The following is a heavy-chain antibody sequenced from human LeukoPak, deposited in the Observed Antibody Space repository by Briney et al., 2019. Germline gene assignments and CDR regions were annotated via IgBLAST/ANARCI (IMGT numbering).Heavy chain of an antibody. D-gene: IGHD3-10*01. Sequence: ASVKVSCKASGYTFTGYYMHWVRQAPGQGLEWMGWINPNSGGTNYAQKFQGRVTMTRDTSISTAYMELSRLRSDDTAVYYCARVRGQYGSGRHTLDYWGQGTLVTVSS. J-gene: IGHJ4*02. V-gene: IGHV1-2*02. CDR3: ARVRGQYGSGRHTLDY. CDR1: GYTFTGYY. CDR2: INPNSGGT.